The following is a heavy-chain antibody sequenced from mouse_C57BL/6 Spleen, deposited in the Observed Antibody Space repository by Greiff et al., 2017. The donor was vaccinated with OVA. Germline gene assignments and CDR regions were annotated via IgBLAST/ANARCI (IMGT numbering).Heavy chain of an antibody. CDR2: IDPSDSYT. CDR3: ARSGDYDDGRDYFDY. D-gene: IGHD2-4*01. V-gene: IGHV1-59*01. Sequence: VQLQQPGAELVRPGTSVKLSCKASGYTFTSYWMHWVKQRPGQGLEWIGVIDPSDSYTNYNQKFKGKATLTADKSSSTAYMQLSSLTSEDSAVYFCARSGDYDDGRDYFDYWGQGTTLTVSS. J-gene: IGHJ2*01. CDR1: GYTFTSYW.